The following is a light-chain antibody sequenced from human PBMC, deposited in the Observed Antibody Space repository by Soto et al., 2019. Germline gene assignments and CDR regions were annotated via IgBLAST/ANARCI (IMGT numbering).Light chain of an antibody. Sequence: DLQMTQSPSTLSGSLGDRVTITCRASQTISSCVAWYQQKPWKAPKLLIYKASTLKSGVPSRFSGSGSGTEFTLTISSLPPDDSATYYCQHYNSYSEASGQ. J-gene: IGKJ1*01. V-gene: IGKV1-5*03. CDR3: QHYNSYSEA. CDR1: QTISSC. CDR2: KAS.